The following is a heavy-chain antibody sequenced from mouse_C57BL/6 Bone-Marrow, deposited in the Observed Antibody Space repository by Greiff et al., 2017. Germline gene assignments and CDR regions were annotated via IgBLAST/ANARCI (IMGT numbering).Heavy chain of an antibody. V-gene: IGHV1-69*01. Sequence: VQLQQPGAELVMPGASVKLSCRASGYTFTSYWMPWVKQRPGQGLEGIGEIDPSDSYPNYNKKFKGKSTLTVDKSSSTAYMQLSSLTSEDSAVYYCARKTAQATFFAYWGQGTLVTVSA. CDR1: GYTFTSYW. D-gene: IGHD3-2*02. J-gene: IGHJ3*01. CDR2: IDPSDSYP. CDR3: ARKTAQATFFAY.